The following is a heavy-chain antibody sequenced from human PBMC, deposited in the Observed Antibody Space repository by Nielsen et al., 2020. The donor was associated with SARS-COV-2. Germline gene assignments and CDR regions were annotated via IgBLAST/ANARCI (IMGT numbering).Heavy chain of an antibody. CDR3: SRRGTSGSGFAFDY. CDR1: GFTFSDYY. J-gene: IGHJ4*02. D-gene: IGHD6-19*01. Sequence: GGSLRLSCAASGFTFSDYYMSWIRQAPGKGLVWVSRINSDGSSATYADSVKGRFTISRDNAKSTLYLQMNSLRAEDTAVYYCSRRGTSGSGFAFDYWGQGTLVTVSS. V-gene: IGHV3-74*01. CDR2: INSDGSSA.